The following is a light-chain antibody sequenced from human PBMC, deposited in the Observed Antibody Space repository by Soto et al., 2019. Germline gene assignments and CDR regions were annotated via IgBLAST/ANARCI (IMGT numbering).Light chain of an antibody. CDR1: QSVSSN. CDR3: QQYNHSPRT. Sequence: RVMTHSPVTLSVSPGERTTLSFMASQSVSSNLAWNQQRPGQAPRLLIYDASNRATGIPYRFSGSGSGTDFTLTITSLESEDFAVYYCQQYNHSPRTFGRGTKVDIK. V-gene: IGKV3D-15*01. J-gene: IGKJ1*01. CDR2: DAS.